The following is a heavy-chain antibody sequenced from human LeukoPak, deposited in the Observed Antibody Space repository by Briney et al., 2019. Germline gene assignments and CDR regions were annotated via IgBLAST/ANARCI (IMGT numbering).Heavy chain of an antibody. Sequence: GGSLRLSCAASGFTVSSNYMSWVRQAPGKGLEWVSVIYSGGSTYYADSVKGRFTISRDNSKNTLYLQMNSLRAEDTAVYYCARAPVVPAAKKFFFYYYMDVWGKGTTVTVSS. J-gene: IGHJ6*03. D-gene: IGHD2-2*01. CDR2: IYSGGST. CDR1: GFTVSSNY. CDR3: ARAPVVPAAKKFFFYYYMDV. V-gene: IGHV3-66*01.